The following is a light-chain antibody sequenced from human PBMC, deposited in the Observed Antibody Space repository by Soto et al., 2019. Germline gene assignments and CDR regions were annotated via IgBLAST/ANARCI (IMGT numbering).Light chain of an antibody. CDR2: EVS. V-gene: IGLV2-14*01. J-gene: IGLJ3*02. Sequence: QSVLTQPASVSGSPGQSITISCTGTSSDVGGYIYVSWYQQHPGKAPKLIIYEVSDRPSGVSNRFSGSKSGNTASLTISGLQAEDEAEYYCSSYTSTSTLEVFGGGTKLTVL. CDR1: SSDVGGYIY. CDR3: SSYTSTSTLEV.